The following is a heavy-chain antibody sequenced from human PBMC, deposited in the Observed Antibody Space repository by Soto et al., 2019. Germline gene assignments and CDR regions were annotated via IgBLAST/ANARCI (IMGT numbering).Heavy chain of an antibody. CDR1: GGTFSSYA. CDR3: AREHGLRFLEWSAVGFDP. V-gene: IGHV1-69*12. Sequence: QVQLVQSGAEVKKPGSSVKVSCKASGGTFSSYAISWVRQAPGQGLEWMGGIIPIFGTANYAQKFQGRVTSTAEESTRTGYMELSSLRSEDTGVYYCAREHGLRFLEWSAVGFDPWGQGTLVTVSS. D-gene: IGHD3-3*01. J-gene: IGHJ5*02. CDR2: IIPIFGTA.